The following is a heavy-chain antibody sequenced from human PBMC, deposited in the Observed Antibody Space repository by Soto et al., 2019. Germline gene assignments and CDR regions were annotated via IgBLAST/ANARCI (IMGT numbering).Heavy chain of an antibody. CDR3: AKAGAKRVVDY. Sequence: QVHLVESGGGVVPPGRSLRLSCVASGFAFRSYGMHWVRQAPGKGLEWVAVMSYDGSQIYHADFVKGRFTVSRDNSKNTLYLQMNSRREEDTAVYYCAKAGAKRVVDYWGQGTQVTVSS. CDR1: GFAFRSYG. V-gene: IGHV3-30*18. J-gene: IGHJ4*02. CDR2: MSYDGSQI.